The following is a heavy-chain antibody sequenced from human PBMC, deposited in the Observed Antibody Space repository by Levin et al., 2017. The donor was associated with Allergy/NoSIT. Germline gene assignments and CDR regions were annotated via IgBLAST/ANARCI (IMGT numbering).Heavy chain of an antibody. J-gene: IGHJ4*02. CDR3: ARVVDTAPTYYFDY. Sequence: LSLTCAASGFTFSSSAMHWVRQAPGKGLEWVAVISYDGSNKYYADSVKGRFTISRDNSKNTLYLQMNSLRAEDTAVYYCARVVDTAPTYYFDYWGQGTLVTVSS. V-gene: IGHV3-30*04. CDR1: GFTFSSSA. D-gene: IGHD5-18*01. CDR2: ISYDGSNK.